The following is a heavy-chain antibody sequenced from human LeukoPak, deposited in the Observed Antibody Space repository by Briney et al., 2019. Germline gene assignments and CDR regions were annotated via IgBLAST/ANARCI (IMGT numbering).Heavy chain of an antibody. Sequence: GRSLRLSCAASGFTFSSYGLHWVRQAPGKGLEWVAVIWYDGSNTYYPDSVKGRFTISRDNSKNTLYLQMNSLRAEDTAVYYCARVSFYDSSGYYPPDYWGQGTLVTVSS. CDR2: IWYDGSNT. V-gene: IGHV3-33*01. CDR3: ARVSFYDSSGYYPPDY. CDR1: GFTFSSYG. J-gene: IGHJ4*02. D-gene: IGHD3-22*01.